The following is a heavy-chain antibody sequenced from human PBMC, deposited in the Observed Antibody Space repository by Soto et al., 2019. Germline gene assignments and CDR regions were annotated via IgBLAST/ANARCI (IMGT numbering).Heavy chain of an antibody. CDR1: GFTFSSYA. D-gene: IGHD1-26*01. CDR2: ISYDGSNK. V-gene: IGHV3-30*04. CDR3: AKDGGIYYVRWFAP. J-gene: IGHJ5*02. Sequence: GGSLRLSCAASGFTFSSYAMHWVRQAPGKGLEWVAVISYDGSNKYYADSVKGRFTISRDNSKNTLYLQMNSLRAEDTAVYYCAKDGGIYYVRWFAPWGQTTLVTFSS.